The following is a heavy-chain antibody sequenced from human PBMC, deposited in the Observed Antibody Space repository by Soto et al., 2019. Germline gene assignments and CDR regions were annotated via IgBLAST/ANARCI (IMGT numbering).Heavy chain of an antibody. CDR2: MNPNSGDT. Sequence: QVQLVQSGAEVKKPGASVKVSCTFTSYAINWVRQAPGQGLEWMAWMNPNSGDTRYAQKLHGRVTMTRNTSSFTAYMELSSLRSEDTAVYYCARGPGSSDWRFSYYYMDVWGQGTTVTVSS. D-gene: IGHD6-19*01. J-gene: IGHJ6*02. CDR1: FTSYA. CDR3: ARGPGSSDWRFSYYYMDV. V-gene: IGHV1-8*01.